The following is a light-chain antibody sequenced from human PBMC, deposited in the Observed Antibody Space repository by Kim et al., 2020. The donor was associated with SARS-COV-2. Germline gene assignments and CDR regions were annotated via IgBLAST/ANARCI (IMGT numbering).Light chain of an antibody. CDR2: QDS. CDR1: KLGDKY. V-gene: IGLV3-1*01. Sequence: VSPGQTASITSSGDKLGDKYACWYQQKPGQSPVLVIYQDSKRPSGIPERFSGSNSGNTATLTISGTQAMDEADYYCQAWDSSTWVFGGGTKLTVL. CDR3: QAWDSSTWV. J-gene: IGLJ3*02.